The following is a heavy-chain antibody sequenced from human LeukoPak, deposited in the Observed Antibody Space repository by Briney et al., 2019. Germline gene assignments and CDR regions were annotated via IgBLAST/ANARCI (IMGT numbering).Heavy chain of an antibody. CDR2: ISWNSGSI. J-gene: IGHJ4*02. CDR3: AKAQSTNYFDY. CDR1: GFTFDDYA. V-gene: IGHV3-9*01. Sequence: PGRSLRLSCAASGFTFDDYAMHWVRQAPGKGLEWVSGISWNSGSIGYADSVKGRFTISRDNAKNSLYLQMNSLRAEDTALYYCAKAQSTNYFDYWGQGTLVTVSS.